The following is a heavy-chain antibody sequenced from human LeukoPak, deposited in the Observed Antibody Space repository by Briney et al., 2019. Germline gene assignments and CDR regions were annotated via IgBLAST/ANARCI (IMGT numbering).Heavy chain of an antibody. J-gene: IGHJ4*02. Sequence: PGGSLRLSCAASGFTFSSYGMHWVRQAPGKGLEWVGHIKTKTDGGTTDYAAPVKGRFTISRDDSKNTLYLQMNSLKTEDTAVYFCTTATIYDFWNGYFKTFDYWGQGTLVTVSS. CDR3: TTATIYDFWNGYFKTFDY. V-gene: IGHV3-15*07. D-gene: IGHD3-3*01. CDR2: IKTKTDGGTT. CDR1: GFTFSSYG.